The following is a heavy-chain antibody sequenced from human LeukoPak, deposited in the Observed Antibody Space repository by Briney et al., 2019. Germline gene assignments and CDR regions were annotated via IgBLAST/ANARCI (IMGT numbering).Heavy chain of an antibody. J-gene: IGHJ4*02. CDR1: GFTFSSYS. Sequence: GGSLRLSCAASGFTFSSYSMNWVRQAPGKGLEWVSSISSSSSYIYYADSVKGRFTISRDNSKNTLYLQMNSLRAEDTAVYYCASAYCSGGSCYSWVYWGQGTLVTVSS. D-gene: IGHD2-15*01. CDR3: ASAYCSGGSCYSWVY. CDR2: ISSSSSYI. V-gene: IGHV3-21*01.